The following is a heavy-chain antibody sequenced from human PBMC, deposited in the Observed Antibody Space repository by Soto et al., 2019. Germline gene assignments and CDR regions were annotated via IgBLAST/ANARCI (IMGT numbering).Heavy chain of an antibody. J-gene: IGHJ5*02. D-gene: IGHD6-19*01. CDR2: ISAYNGNT. V-gene: IGHV1-18*04. Sequence: GASVKVSCKASGYTFTSYGISWVRQAPGQGLEWMGWISAYNGNTNYAQKLQGRVTMTTDTSTSTAYMELRSLRSDDTAVYYCARDQGYSSGWHPTHYNWFDPWGQGTLVTVSS. CDR3: ARDQGYSSGWHPTHYNWFDP. CDR1: GYTFTSYG.